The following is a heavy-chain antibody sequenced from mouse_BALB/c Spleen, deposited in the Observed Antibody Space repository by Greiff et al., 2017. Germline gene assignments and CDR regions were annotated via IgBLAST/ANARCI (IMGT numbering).Heavy chain of an antibody. CDR2: ISYSGST. CDR1: GDSITSGY. D-gene: IGHD1-1*01. V-gene: IGHV3-8*02. J-gene: IGHJ2*01. Sequence: EVKLEESGPSLVKPSQTLSLTCSVTGDSITSGYWNWIRKFPGNKLEYMGYISYSGSTYYNPSLKSRISITRDTSKNQYYLQLNSVTTEDTATYYCARSLTTVVAFDYWGQGTTLTVSS. CDR3: ARSLTTVVAFDY.